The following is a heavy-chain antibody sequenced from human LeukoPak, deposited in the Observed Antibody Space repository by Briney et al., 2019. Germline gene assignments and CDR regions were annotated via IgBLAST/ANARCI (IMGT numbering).Heavy chain of an antibody. D-gene: IGHD5-24*01. J-gene: IGHJ4*02. Sequence: GESLKISCKGSGYSFTSYWIGWVRQMPGKGLEWMGIIYPGDSDTRYSPSFQGQVTISADKSISTAYLQWSNLRASDTAIYYCATLGESRDGYNYVDQWGQGTLLTVSS. CDR3: ATLGESRDGYNYVDQ. V-gene: IGHV5-51*01. CDR2: IYPGDSDT. CDR1: GYSFTSYW.